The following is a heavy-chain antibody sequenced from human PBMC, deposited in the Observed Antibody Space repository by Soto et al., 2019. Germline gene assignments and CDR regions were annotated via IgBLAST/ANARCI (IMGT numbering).Heavy chain of an antibody. CDR2: IYYSGST. Sequence: SETLSLTCTVSGGSISSSSYYWGWIRQPPGKGLEWIGSIYYSGSTYYNPSLKSRVTISVDTSKNQFSLKLSSVTAADTAAYYCARGLYWARYYYYMDVWGKGTTVTVSS. D-gene: IGHD2-8*02. J-gene: IGHJ6*03. CDR1: GGSISSSSYY. CDR3: ARGLYWARYYYYMDV. V-gene: IGHV4-39*01.